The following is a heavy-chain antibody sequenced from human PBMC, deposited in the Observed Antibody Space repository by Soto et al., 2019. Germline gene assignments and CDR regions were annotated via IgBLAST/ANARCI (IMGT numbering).Heavy chain of an antibody. Sequence: ASVKVSSKASGYTFTSYAMHWVRQVPGQRLEWMGWINAGNGNTKYSQKFQGRVTITRDTSASTAYMELSSLRSEDTAVYYCARALKTNYYENRSDYLDYRGRGTLVTVSA. D-gene: IGHD3-22*01. CDR1: GYTFTSYA. CDR2: INAGNGNT. CDR3: ARALKTNYYENRSDYLDY. V-gene: IGHV1-3*01. J-gene: IGHJ4*02.